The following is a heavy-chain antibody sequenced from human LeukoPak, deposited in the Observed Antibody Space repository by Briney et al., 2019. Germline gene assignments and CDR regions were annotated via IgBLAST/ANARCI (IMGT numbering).Heavy chain of an antibody. CDR3: AREGMVRGVIIY. CDR1: NFTFISYS. J-gene: IGHJ4*02. D-gene: IGHD3-10*01. V-gene: IGHV3-21*01. CDR2: ISSSSTYI. Sequence: GGSLRLSCAASNFTFISYSMNWVRQAPGKGLEWVSSISSSSTYIYYADSVKGRFTISRDNAKNSLYLQMNSLRAEDTAVYYCAREGMVRGVIIYWGQGTLVTVSS.